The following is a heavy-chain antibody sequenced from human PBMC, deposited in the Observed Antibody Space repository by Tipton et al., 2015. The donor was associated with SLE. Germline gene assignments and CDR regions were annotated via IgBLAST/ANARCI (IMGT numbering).Heavy chain of an antibody. CDR1: GGSFSSYY. V-gene: IGHV4-4*07. CDR2: IYTSGST. D-gene: IGHD1-26*01. J-gene: IGHJ6*02. Sequence: TLSLTCAVYGGSFSSYYWSWIRQPAGKGLEWIGRIYTSGSTNYNPSLKSRVTMSVDTSKNQFSLKLSSVTAADTAVYYCAREPAPGDYYYYYGMDVWGQGTTVTVSS. CDR3: AREPAPGDYYYYYGMDV.